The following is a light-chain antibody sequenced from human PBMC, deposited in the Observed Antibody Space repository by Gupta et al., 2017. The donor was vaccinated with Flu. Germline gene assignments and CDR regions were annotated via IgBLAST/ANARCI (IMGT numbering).Light chain of an antibody. CDR1: QSVGTY. CDR2: DAS. CDR3: QRRDRWPPVI. Sequence: ATLSLSPGERATLSCGASQSVGTYLGWYQQRPGQAPRLLIYDASSGATGIPARFSGSGCGTDFTLTISSLEPEDFAVYCCQRRDRWPPVIFGHGTKVEIK. V-gene: IGKV3-11*01. J-gene: IGKJ3*01.